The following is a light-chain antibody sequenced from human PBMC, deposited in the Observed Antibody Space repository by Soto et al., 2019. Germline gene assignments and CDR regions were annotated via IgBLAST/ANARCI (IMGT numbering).Light chain of an antibody. Sequence: EIVLTQSPATLSLSPGETATLSCRASESMSTYLAWYQHKPGQAPRLLIHDASYRATGIPARFSGSGSGTDFTLTISSPEPEDFAVYYCQQRNSWPITFGQGTRLEI. V-gene: IGKV3-11*01. J-gene: IGKJ5*01. CDR3: QQRNSWPIT. CDR2: DAS. CDR1: ESMSTY.